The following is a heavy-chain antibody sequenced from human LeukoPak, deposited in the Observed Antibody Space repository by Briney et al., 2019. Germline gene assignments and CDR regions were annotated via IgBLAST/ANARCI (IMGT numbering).Heavy chain of an antibody. CDR2: IRYDGSNK. CDR3: AKDFRDWSYATSPDY. CDR1: GFTLSSYG. V-gene: IGHV3-30*02. D-gene: IGHD2-2*01. Sequence: GGSLRLSCAASGFTLSSYGMHWVRQAPGKGLEWVAFIRYDGSNKYYADSVKGRFTISRDNSKNTLYLQMNSLRAEDTAVYYCAKDFRDWSYATSPDYWGQGTLVTVSS. J-gene: IGHJ4*02.